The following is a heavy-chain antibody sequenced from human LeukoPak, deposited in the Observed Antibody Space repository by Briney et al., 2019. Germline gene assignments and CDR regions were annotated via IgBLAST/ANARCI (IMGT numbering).Heavy chain of an antibody. D-gene: IGHD2-21*01. CDR3: ARIRCGHSGSVCYNH. V-gene: IGHV4-34*01. J-gene: IGHJ5*02. CDR2: ISHTEGT. CDR1: RVSINDYY. Sequence: SETLSPTCGVFRVSINDYYGSWIRQSPGKGLEWIGEISHTEGTRYNPSLESRVTVSVGTSENQLSLKLIFVTAADTAVYYCARIRCGHSGSVCYNHWGLGTLVTVSS.